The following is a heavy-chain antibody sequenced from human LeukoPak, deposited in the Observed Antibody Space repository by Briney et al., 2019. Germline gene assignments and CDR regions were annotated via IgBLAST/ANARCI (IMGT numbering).Heavy chain of an antibody. CDR1: GYTFTGYY. Sequence: ASVKVSCKASGYTFTGYYMHWVRQAPGQGLEWMGWINPNSGGTNYAQKFQGRVTMTRDTSISTAYMELSRLRSDDTAVYYCAFTIFGVVKGNWFDPWGQGTLVTVSS. D-gene: IGHD3-3*01. CDR3: AFTIFGVVKGNWFDP. CDR2: INPNSGGT. V-gene: IGHV1-2*02. J-gene: IGHJ5*02.